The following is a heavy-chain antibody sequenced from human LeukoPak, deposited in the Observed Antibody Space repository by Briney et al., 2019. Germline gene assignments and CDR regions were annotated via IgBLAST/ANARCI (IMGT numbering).Heavy chain of an antibody. D-gene: IGHD4-17*01. CDR3: ARGLSGGTNGYYGDYVSTGFDY. CDR1: GGSISSSSYY. V-gene: IGHV4-39*01. J-gene: IGHJ4*02. Sequence: SETLSLTCTVSGGSISSSSYYWGWIRQPPGKGLEWIGSIYYSGSTYYNPSLKSRVTISVDTSKNQFSLKLSSVTAADTAVYYCARGLSGGTNGYYGDYVSTGFDYWGQGTLVTVSS. CDR2: IYYSGST.